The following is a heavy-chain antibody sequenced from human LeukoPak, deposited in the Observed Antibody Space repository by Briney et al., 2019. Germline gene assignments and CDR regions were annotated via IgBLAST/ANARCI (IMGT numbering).Heavy chain of an antibody. J-gene: IGHJ3*02. D-gene: IGHD4-17*01. V-gene: IGHV1-2*02. CDR2: INPNSGGT. CDR1: GYTFTGYY. CDR3: ASRTTVTDADGFDI. Sequence: ASVKVSCKASGYTFTGYYMHWVRQAPGQGLEWMGWINPNSGGTNYAQKFQGRVTMTRDTSISTAYMELSRLRSDDTAVYYCASRTTVTDADGFDIWGQGTMVTVSS.